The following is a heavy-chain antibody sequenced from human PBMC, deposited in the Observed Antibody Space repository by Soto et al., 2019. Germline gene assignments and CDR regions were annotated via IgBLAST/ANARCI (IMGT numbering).Heavy chain of an antibody. J-gene: IGHJ4*02. D-gene: IGHD6-19*01. CDR1: GYTFSSNG. CDR2: ISTFNGNA. CDR3: ARLHGYSSGWYDY. V-gene: IGHV1-18*04. Sequence: QVQLVQSGAEVKKPGASVKVSCKASGYTFSSNGVSWVRQAPGQGLEWMGWISTFNGNAHYAQKFQGRVTMTTDTSTNTAYMELMSLSSDATAVYYCARLHGYSSGWYDYWGQGTLVTVAS.